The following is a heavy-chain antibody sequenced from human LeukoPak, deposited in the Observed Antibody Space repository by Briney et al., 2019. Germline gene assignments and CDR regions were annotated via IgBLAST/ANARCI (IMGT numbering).Heavy chain of an antibody. Sequence: SETLSLTCTVSGGSISSYYWSWIRQPPGKGLEWIGYIYYSGSTNYNPSLKSRVTISVDTSKDQFSLKLSSVTAADTAVYYCARPGYGDYGMDVWGQGTTVTVSS. J-gene: IGHJ6*02. V-gene: IGHV4-59*08. CDR3: ARPGYGDYGMDV. D-gene: IGHD4-17*01. CDR1: GGSISSYY. CDR2: IYYSGST.